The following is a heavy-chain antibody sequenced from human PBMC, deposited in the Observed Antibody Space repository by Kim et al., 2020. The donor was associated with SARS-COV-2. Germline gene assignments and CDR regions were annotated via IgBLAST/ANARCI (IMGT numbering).Heavy chain of an antibody. V-gene: IGHV4-39*01. CDR2: YPGDA. J-gene: IGHJ4*02. CDR3: ARLSGGDY. D-gene: IGHD1-26*01. Sequence: YPGDAHYNPSLQNRVTISVDTSKNQFTLNLRSVAAADTAVYYCARLSGGDYWGQGTLVLVSS.